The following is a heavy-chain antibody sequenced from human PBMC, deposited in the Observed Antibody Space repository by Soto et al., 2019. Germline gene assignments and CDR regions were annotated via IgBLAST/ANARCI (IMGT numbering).Heavy chain of an antibody. CDR1: GGSISSGGYY. D-gene: IGHD5-12*01. Sequence: SESLSLTCTVSGGSISSGGYYWSWIRQHPGKGLEWIGYIYYSGSTYYNPSLKSRVTISVDTSKNQFSLKLSSVTAADTAVYYCAREGGDGYNWRYFQHWGQGTLVTVSS. J-gene: IGHJ1*01. CDR3: AREGGDGYNWRYFQH. V-gene: IGHV4-31*03. CDR2: IYYSGST.